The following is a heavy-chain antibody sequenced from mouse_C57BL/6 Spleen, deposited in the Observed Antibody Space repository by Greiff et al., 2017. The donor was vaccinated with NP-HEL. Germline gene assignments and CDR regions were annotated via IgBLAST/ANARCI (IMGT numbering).Heavy chain of an antibody. Sequence: QVQLQQSGPELVKPGASVKISCKASGYAFSSSWMNWVKQRPGKGLEWIGRIYPGDGDTNYNGKFKGKATLTADKSSSTAYMQLSSLTSEDSAVYFCARERDYDRVFDYWGQGTTLTVSS. CDR3: ARERDYDRVFDY. V-gene: IGHV1-82*01. J-gene: IGHJ2*01. CDR1: GYAFSSSW. CDR2: IYPGDGDT. D-gene: IGHD2-4*01.